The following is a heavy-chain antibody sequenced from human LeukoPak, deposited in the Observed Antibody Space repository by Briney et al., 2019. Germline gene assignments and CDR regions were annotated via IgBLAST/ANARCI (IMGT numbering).Heavy chain of an antibody. CDR2: INSDGSSI. Sequence: PGGSLRLSCAASGLTFSSYAMSWVRQAPGKGLEWVSRINSDGSSISYADSVKGRFTISRDNAKNTLYLQMNSLRAEDTAVYYCARAGSSGWDYWGQGTLVTVSS. CDR3: ARAGSSGWDY. V-gene: IGHV3-74*01. D-gene: IGHD6-19*01. J-gene: IGHJ4*02. CDR1: GLTFSSYA.